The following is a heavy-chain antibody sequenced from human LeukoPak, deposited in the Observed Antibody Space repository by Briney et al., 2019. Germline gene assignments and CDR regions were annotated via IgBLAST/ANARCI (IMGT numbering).Heavy chain of an antibody. CDR2: LSGSGAIT. J-gene: IGHJ5*02. D-gene: IGHD2-2*03. Sequence: GGSLRLSCAASGFTFRPYAMSWVRQAPGKGLEWVSTLSGSGAITYYADSVKGRFTISRDNSKNTLYLQMNSLRAEDTAVYYCAKDLGIVVAESWFDPWGQGTLVTVSS. CDR1: GFTFRPYA. V-gene: IGHV3-23*01. CDR3: AKDLGIVVAESWFDP.